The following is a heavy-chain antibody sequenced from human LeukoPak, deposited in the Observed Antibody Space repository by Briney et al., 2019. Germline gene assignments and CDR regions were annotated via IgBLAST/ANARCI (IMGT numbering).Heavy chain of an antibody. V-gene: IGHV1-18*01. CDR3: ARDKKCSSTSCYVSWFDP. CDR2: ISAYNGNT. J-gene: IGHJ5*02. D-gene: IGHD2-2*01. Sequence: ASVKVSCNASGYTFTSYGISWVRQAPGQGLKWMGWISAYNGNTNYAQKLQGRVTMTTDTSTSTAYMELRSLRSDDTAVYYCARDKKCSSTSCYVSWFDPWGQGTLVTVSS. CDR1: GYTFTSYG.